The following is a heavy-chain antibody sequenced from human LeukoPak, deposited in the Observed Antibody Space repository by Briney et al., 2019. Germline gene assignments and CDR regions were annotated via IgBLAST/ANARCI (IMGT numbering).Heavy chain of an antibody. Sequence: GGSLRLSCAASGFTFSSYAMSWVRQAPGKGLEWVSAISGSGGSTYYADSVKGRFTISRDNSKNTLYLQMNSLRAEDTAVYYCAKEGADYYDSSGYYRDDAFDIWGQGTMVTVSS. CDR1: GFTFSSYA. D-gene: IGHD3-22*01. CDR3: AKEGADYYDSSGYYRDDAFDI. CDR2: ISGSGGST. V-gene: IGHV3-23*01. J-gene: IGHJ3*02.